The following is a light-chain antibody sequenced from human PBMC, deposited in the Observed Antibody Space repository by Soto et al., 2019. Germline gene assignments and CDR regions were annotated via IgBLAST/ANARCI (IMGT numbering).Light chain of an antibody. Sequence: EIVLTQSPGTLSLSPGERATLSCRAIQRVSSSSSLAWYRQKPGQAPRLLIYGASSRATGIPDRFSGSGSATDFTLTISRLEPEDFAVYYCRQYGSSPSYTFGQGTKLEIK. V-gene: IGKV3-20*01. CDR1: QRVSSSSS. CDR2: GAS. J-gene: IGKJ2*01. CDR3: RQYGSSPSYT.